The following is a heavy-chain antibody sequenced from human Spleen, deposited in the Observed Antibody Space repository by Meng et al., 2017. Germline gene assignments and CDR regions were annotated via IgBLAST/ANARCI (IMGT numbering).Heavy chain of an antibody. CDR3: ARDEDISAAGKLFGDY. Sequence: ASVKVSCKASGFTFTGYYIHWVRRAPGQGLEWMGRIDPKSGDTQYAQRFQGRVTMTGDTSISTAYMELSGLRSDDTAMYYCARDEDISAAGKLFGDYWGQGTLVTVSS. CDR2: IDPKSGDT. J-gene: IGHJ4*02. D-gene: IGHD6-13*01. CDR1: GFTFTGYY. V-gene: IGHV1-2*06.